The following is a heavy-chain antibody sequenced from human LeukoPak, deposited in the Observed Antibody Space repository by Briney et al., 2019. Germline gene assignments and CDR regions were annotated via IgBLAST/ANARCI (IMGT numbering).Heavy chain of an antibody. CDR2: IWYDGSNK. V-gene: IGHV3-33*01. Sequence: GGSLRLSCAASGFTFSSYGMHWVRQAPGKGLEWVAVIWYDGSNKYYADSVKGRFTISRDNSKNTLYLQMNSLRAEDTAVYYCAREGCSSTSCPPGSSFDYWGQGTLVTVSS. D-gene: IGHD2-2*01. J-gene: IGHJ4*02. CDR3: AREGCSSTSCPPGSSFDY. CDR1: GFTFSSYG.